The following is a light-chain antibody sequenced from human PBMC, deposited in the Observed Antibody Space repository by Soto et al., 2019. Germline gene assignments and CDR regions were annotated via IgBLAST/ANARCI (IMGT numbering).Light chain of an antibody. Sequence: QSALTQPRSVSGSPGQSVTISCTRTSSDVGGYNFVSWYQQHPGKAPKLMIYDVSKRPSGVPDRFSGSKSGNTASLTISGLQAEDEADYYCCSYAGSYTWVFGTGTQLTVL. CDR3: CSYAGSYTWV. CDR2: DVS. V-gene: IGLV2-11*01. CDR1: SSDVGGYNF. J-gene: IGLJ1*01.